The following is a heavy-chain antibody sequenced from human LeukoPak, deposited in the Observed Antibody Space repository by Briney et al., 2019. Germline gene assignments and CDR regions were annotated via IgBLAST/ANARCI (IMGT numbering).Heavy chain of an antibody. CDR2: IYYSGST. D-gene: IGHD1/OR15-1a*01. CDR3: ARSGTTDGSFDY. CDR1: GGSISSYY. J-gene: IGHJ4*02. Sequence: SETLSLTCTVSGGSISSYYWSWIRQPPGKGLEWIGYIYYSGSTNYNPSLKSRVTISVDTSKNQFSLKLSSVTAADTAVYYCARSGTTDGSFDYWGQGTLVTVSS. V-gene: IGHV4-59*12.